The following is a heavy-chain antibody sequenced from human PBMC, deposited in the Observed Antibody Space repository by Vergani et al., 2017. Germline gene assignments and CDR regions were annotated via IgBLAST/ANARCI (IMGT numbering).Heavy chain of an antibody. D-gene: IGHD3-10*01. J-gene: IGHJ3*02. CDR1: GFTFSSYG. Sequence: QVQLVESGGGVVQPGRSLSLSCAASGFTFSSYGMHWVRQAPGKGLEWVAVISYDGSNKYYADSVKGRFTISRDNSKNTLYLQMNSLRAEDTAVYYCAKPYGSGSYYPSPDAFDIWGQGTMVTVSS. CDR3: AKPYGSGSYYPSPDAFDI. V-gene: IGHV3-30*18. CDR2: ISYDGSNK.